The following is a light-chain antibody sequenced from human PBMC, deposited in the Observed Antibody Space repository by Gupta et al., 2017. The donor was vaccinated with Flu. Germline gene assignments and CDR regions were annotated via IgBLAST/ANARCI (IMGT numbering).Light chain of an antibody. CDR1: QSVTSY. V-gene: IGKV1-39*01. J-gene: IGKJ2*01. CDR2: GAS. CDR3: QQTYIPPPDVT. Sequence: DVQMTQSRSSLSASVGDRVTISCRASQSVTSYLKWYQQRPWKAPKLLIYGASTLQDGVPSRFSGSGSGTQFTLTISSVQPEDSATDFGQQTYIPPPDVTFGQGTKLEIK.